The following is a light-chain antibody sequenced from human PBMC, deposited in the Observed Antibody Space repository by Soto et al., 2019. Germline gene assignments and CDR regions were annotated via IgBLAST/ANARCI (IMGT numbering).Light chain of an antibody. CDR1: QSISGY. CDR2: GTS. V-gene: IGKV1-39*01. CDR3: QQSYSTPWT. J-gene: IGKJ1*01. Sequence: DIQMTQSPSYLSGSAGDRVTITCRASQSISGYLNWYQQKPGKAPKVLMYGTSILQTGVSSRFSGSGSGTDFTLTINSLQPEDFATYYCQQSYSTPWTFGQGTKVEIK.